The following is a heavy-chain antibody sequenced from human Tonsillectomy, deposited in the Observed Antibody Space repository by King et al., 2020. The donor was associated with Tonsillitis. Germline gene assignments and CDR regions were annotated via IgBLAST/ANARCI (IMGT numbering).Heavy chain of an antibody. CDR1: GYSISNGYY. CDR2: ISHSGSA. D-gene: IGHD1-14*01. V-gene: IGHV4-38-2*01. CDR3: ARPWYNGDWMVPLHY. Sequence: QLQESGPRLVKPSETLSLTCDVFGYSISNGYYWGWIRQPPGKGLEWIGSISHSGSAFYNPSLKSRVSISVDTSKNQFSLKLTSVTAADTAVYFCARPWYNGDWMVPLHYWGQGILVTVSS. J-gene: IGHJ4*02.